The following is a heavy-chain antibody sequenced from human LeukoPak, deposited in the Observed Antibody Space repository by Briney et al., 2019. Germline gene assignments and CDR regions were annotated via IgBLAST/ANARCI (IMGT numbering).Heavy chain of an antibody. Sequence: GGSLRLSCSASGFTFSGYEMIWVRQAPGKGLEWLSYISTSGSTRYCADSVKGRFTISRDDAKDSLFLQMNSLRAEDTAVYYCAREAGAPGYFFDYWGQGTLVTVSS. D-gene: IGHD3-22*01. CDR3: AREAGAPGYFFDY. CDR1: GFTFSGYE. V-gene: IGHV3-48*03. J-gene: IGHJ4*02. CDR2: ISTSGSTR.